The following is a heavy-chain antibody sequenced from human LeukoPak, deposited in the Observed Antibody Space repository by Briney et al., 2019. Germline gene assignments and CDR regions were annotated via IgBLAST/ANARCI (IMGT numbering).Heavy chain of an antibody. V-gene: IGHV4-4*02. CDR1: GFTVSSNY. CDR3: ARDAAGQWFDP. CDR2: IYHSGST. J-gene: IGHJ5*02. D-gene: IGHD6-25*01. Sequence: PGGSLRLSCAASGFTVSSNYMSWVRQPPGKGLEWIGEIYHSGSTNYNPSLKSRVTMSLGKSKNQFSLNLTSVTAADTAVYYCARDAAGQWFDPWGQGTLVTVSS.